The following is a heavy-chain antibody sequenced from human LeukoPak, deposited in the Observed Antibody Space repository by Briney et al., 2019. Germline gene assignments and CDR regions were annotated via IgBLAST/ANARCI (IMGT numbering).Heavy chain of an antibody. Sequence: GGSLRLSCAASGFTFSSYSMNWVRQAPGKGLEWVSYINSGSSTITYADSVKGRFTISRDNAKSSLSLQMNSLRAEDTAVYYCAREYSSGWSDYWGQGTLVTVSS. CDR2: INSGSSTI. J-gene: IGHJ4*02. CDR3: AREYSSGWSDY. V-gene: IGHV3-48*04. D-gene: IGHD6-19*01. CDR1: GFTFSSYS.